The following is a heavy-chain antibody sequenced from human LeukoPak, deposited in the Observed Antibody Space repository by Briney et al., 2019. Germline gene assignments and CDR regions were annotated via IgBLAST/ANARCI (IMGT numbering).Heavy chain of an antibody. CDR1: GYSFTSYW. V-gene: IGHV5-51*01. Sequence: PGESLKISCKGSGYSFTSYWIGWVRQMPGKGLEWMGIIYPGDSDTRYSPSFQGQVTISADKSIRTAYLQWSSLKTSDTAVYYCARPIATGSRADPFEIWGQGTMVTVSS. CDR3: ARPIATGSRADPFEI. D-gene: IGHD6-13*01. CDR2: IYPGDSDT. J-gene: IGHJ3*02.